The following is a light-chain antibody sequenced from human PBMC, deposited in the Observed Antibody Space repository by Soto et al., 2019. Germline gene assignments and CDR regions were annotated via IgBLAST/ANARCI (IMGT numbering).Light chain of an antibody. J-gene: IGLJ3*02. CDR3: SAYAGNSSPVM. CDR2: EVT. Sequence: QSALTQPPSASGSPGQSVTISCTGTSSDVGGHNFVSWYQQHPGKAPKSLIYEVTKLPSWVPDRFSGSKSGITAPLTVSGLQADDEAYDYCSAYAGNSSPVMFGGGTKLTVL. CDR1: SSDVGGHNF. V-gene: IGLV2-8*01.